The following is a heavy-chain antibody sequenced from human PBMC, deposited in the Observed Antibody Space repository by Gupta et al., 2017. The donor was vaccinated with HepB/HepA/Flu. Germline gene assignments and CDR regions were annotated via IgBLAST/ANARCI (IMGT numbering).Heavy chain of an antibody. CDR3: AKDLYFWSAMDV. J-gene: IGHJ6*03. CDR2: IGGDVRA. D-gene: IGHD3-3*01. V-gene: IGHV3-23*01. CDR1: GFTFGNNA. Sequence: EVQLLESGGGLVQPGGSLRLSCAASGFTFGNNALGWVRQAPGKGLEWVSGIGGDVRAQYEDSVKGRFTISRDNSKNTLYLQMNSLRAEDTAVYYCAKDLYFWSAMDVWGEGITVTVSS.